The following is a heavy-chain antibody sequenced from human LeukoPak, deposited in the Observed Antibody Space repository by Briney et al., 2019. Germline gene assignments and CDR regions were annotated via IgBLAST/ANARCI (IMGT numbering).Heavy chain of an antibody. J-gene: IGHJ4*02. D-gene: IGHD5-18*01. CDR3: ASTAIFDY. V-gene: IGHV4-34*01. CDR2: INHSGST. CDR1: GGSLSGYY. Sequence: SETLSLTCAVYGGSLSGYYWSWIRQPPGKGLEWIGEINHSGSTNYNPSLKSRVTISVDTSKNQFSLKLSSVTAADTAVYYCASTAIFDYWGQGTLVTVSS.